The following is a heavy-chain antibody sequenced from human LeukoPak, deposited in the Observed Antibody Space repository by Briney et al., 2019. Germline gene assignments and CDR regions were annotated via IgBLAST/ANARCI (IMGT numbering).Heavy chain of an antibody. D-gene: IGHD6-19*01. V-gene: IGHV4-34*01. Sequence: SETLSLTCAVYGGSFSGYYWSWIRQPPGKGLEWIGEINHSGSTNHNPSLKSRVTISVDTSKNQFSMKLSSVTAADTAVYYCARHRAVAGEDFDYWGQGTLVTVSS. J-gene: IGHJ4*02. CDR3: ARHRAVAGEDFDY. CDR1: GGSFSGYY. CDR2: INHSGST.